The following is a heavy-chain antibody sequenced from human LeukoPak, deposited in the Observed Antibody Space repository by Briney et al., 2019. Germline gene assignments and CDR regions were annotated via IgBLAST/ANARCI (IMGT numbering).Heavy chain of an antibody. Sequence: GGSLRLSCAASGFTFSSYAMSWVRQAPGKGLEWVSGISGSGDNTYYADSVKGRFTISRDNSKNTLYLQMNSLRAEDTAVYYCARGGRFLEWLFPTNYWGQGTLVTVSS. CDR2: ISGSGDNT. CDR3: ARGGRFLEWLFPTNY. J-gene: IGHJ4*02. D-gene: IGHD3-3*01. V-gene: IGHV3-23*01. CDR1: GFTFSSYA.